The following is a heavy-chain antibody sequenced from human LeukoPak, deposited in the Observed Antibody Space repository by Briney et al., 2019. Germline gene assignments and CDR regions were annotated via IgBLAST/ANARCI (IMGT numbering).Heavy chain of an antibody. V-gene: IGHV3-23*01. CDR1: GFTFSSYA. J-gene: IGHJ5*02. CDR3: AKALSNYDILTGYYSARWFDP. D-gene: IGHD3-9*01. Sequence: SGGSLRLSCAASGFTFSSYAMSWVRQAPGKGLEWVSAISGSGGSTYYADSVKGRFTISRDNSKNTLYLQMNSPRAEDTAVYYCAKALSNYDILTGYYSARWFDPWGQGTLVTVSS. CDR2: ISGSGGST.